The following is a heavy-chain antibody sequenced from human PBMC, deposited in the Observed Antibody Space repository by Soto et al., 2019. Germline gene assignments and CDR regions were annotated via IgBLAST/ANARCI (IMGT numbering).Heavy chain of an antibody. J-gene: IGHJ4*02. CDR1: DGSISSYY. Sequence: SETLSLTCTVSDGSISSYYWSWIRQPPGKGLECIGYISYSGTTKYNPSLKNRVTILRDTSKNQFSLKLSSVTAADTAVYYCARSSSGSYYQQYCGQGALVTVSA. V-gene: IGHV4-59*01. CDR3: ARSSSGSYYQQY. D-gene: IGHD3-10*01. CDR2: ISYSGTT.